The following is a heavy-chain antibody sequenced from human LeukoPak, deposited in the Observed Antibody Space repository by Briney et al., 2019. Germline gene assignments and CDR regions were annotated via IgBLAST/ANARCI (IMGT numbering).Heavy chain of an antibody. CDR3: ARAGDYYDSSGYFYH. V-gene: IGHV3-7*01. CDR1: GFTFSSYW. Sequence: GGSLRLSCAASGFTFSSYWMGWVRQAPGKGLEWVANIKQDGSEKYYVDSVKGRFTISRDNAKNSLYLQMNSLRAEDTAVYYCARAGDYYDSSGYFYHWGQGTLVTVSS. D-gene: IGHD3-22*01. CDR2: IKQDGSEK. J-gene: IGHJ4*02.